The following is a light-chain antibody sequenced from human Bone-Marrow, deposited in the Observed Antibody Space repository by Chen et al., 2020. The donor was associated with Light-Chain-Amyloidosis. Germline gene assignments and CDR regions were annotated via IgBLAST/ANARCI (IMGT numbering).Light chain of an antibody. V-gene: IGLV6-57*01. CDR3: QTYQGSSQGV. CDR1: SGSIATNS. Sequence: NFMLTQPHSVSESPGKTVIISCTRSSGSIATNSVQWYQQRPGSSPTTVIYEDDQRPSGVPDRLSGSIDRSSNSASLTISGLKTEDEADYYCQTYQGSSQGVFGGGTKLTVL. J-gene: IGLJ3*02. CDR2: EDD.